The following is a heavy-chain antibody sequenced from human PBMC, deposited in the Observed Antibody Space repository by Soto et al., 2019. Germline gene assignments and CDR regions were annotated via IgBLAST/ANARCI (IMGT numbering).Heavy chain of an antibody. V-gene: IGHV3-30*18. CDR1: GFTFSSYG. D-gene: IGHD3-3*01. J-gene: IGHJ4*02. Sequence: QVQLVESGGGVVQPGRSLRLSCAASGFTFSSYGMHWVRQAPGKGLEWVAVISYDGSNKYYADSVKGRFTISRDNSKNTLYLQMNSLRAEDTAVYYCAKSQGAIFGVVDPFDYWGQGTLVTVSS. CDR2: ISYDGSNK. CDR3: AKSQGAIFGVVDPFDY.